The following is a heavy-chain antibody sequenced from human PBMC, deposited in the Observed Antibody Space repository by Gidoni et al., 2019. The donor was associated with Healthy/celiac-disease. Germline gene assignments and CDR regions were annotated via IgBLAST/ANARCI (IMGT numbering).Heavy chain of an antibody. V-gene: IGHV3-66*01. CDR2: IYSGGST. J-gene: IGHJ4*02. D-gene: IGHD6-13*01. CDR3: ARTKLAAAGHFDY. Sequence: EVQLVESGGGLVQPGGSLRLSCAASGFTVSSNYMSWVRQAPGKGLEWVSVIYSGGSTYYADSVKGRFTISRDNSKNTLYLQMNSLRAEDTAVYYCARTKLAAAGHFDYWGQGTLVTVSS. CDR1: GFTVSSNY.